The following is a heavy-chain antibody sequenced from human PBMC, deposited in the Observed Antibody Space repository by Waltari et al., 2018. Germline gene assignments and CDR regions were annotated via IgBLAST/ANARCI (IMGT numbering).Heavy chain of an antibody. CDR3: ARVGYSDFWSDYSSRPSFDY. V-gene: IGHV4-38-2*02. D-gene: IGHD3-3*01. CDR2: IFHSGST. CDR1: GYYISSNYF. Sequence: QVELQESGPGLVKPSETLSLTCKVSGYYISSNYFWGWIRQPPGKGPEWIGSIFHSGSTYYNPSLKSRVTISVDTSKSQFSLKLISVTAADTAVYYCARVGYSDFWSDYSSRPSFDYWGPGTLVTVSS. J-gene: IGHJ4*02.